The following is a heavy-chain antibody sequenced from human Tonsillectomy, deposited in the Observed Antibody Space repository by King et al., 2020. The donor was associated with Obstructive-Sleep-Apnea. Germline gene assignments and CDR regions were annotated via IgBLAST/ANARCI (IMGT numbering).Heavy chain of an antibody. Sequence: QLQESGPGLVKPSETLSLTCTVSGGSISSSGYYWGWIRQPPGKGLEWIGSISYMGSTYYNPSLTSRVAISVDTSKNQFSLRLTSVTAADTAVDFCAREGYYYASGSPRYFDFWGQGTLVTVSS. CDR1: GGSISSSGYY. D-gene: IGHD3-10*01. J-gene: IGHJ4*02. CDR3: AREGYYYASGSPRYFDF. V-gene: IGHV4-39*07. CDR2: ISYMGST.